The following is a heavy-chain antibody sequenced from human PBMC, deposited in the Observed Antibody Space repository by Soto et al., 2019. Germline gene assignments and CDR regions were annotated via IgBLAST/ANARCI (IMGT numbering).Heavy chain of an antibody. Sequence: GGSLRLSCAASGFTFSSYSMSWARQAPGKGLEWVSSITGTSSYIYYADSVKGRFTISRDNAKNSLFLQMNSLRAEDTAVYYCATEAELDNWGQGTLVTVSS. V-gene: IGHV3-21*01. CDR1: GFTFSSYS. J-gene: IGHJ4*02. CDR3: ATEAELDN. CDR2: ITGTSSYI.